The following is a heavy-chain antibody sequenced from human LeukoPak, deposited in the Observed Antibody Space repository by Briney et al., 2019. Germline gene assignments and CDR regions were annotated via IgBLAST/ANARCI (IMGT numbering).Heavy chain of an antibody. CDR1: GGSFSGYY. J-gene: IGHJ6*03. CDR3: ARVRGCSSTSCYHYYYYYMDV. V-gene: IGHV4-34*01. Sequence: SESLSLTCAVYGGSFSGYYWSWIRQPPGKGLEWIGEINHSGSTNYNQSLKSRVTISVDTSKNQFSLKLSSVTAADTAVYYCARVRGCSSTSCYHYYYYYMDVWGKGTTVTVSS. CDR2: INHSGST. D-gene: IGHD2-2*01.